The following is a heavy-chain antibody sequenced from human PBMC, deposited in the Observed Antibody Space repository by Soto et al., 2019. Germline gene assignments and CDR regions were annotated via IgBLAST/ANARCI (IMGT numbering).Heavy chain of an antibody. J-gene: IGHJ4*02. CDR3: ARDGYGSGTYYYFDY. CDR1: GGSVSSASYY. Sequence: QVQLQESGPGLVKPSETLSLTCTVSGGSVSSASYYWSWIRQPPGKGLEWIGYIYYSGSTNYNPSLKSRVTMSVDTSKNQLSLKLSSVTAADTALYYCARDGYGSGTYYYFDYWGQGTLVTVSS. V-gene: IGHV4-61*01. CDR2: IYYSGST. D-gene: IGHD3-10*01.